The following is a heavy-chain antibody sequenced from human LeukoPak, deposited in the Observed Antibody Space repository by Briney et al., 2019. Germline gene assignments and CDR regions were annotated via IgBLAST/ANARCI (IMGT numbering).Heavy chain of an antibody. D-gene: IGHD2-2*02. J-gene: IGHJ4*02. CDR1: GGSISSSSYY. Sequence: PSETLSLTCTVSGGSISSSSYYWGWIRQPPGKGLEWIGSIYYSGSTYYNPSLKSRVTISVDTSKNQFSLKLSSVTAADTAVYYCARGNPYCSSTSCYRAPFDYWGQGTLVTVSS. CDR3: ARGNPYCSSTSCYRAPFDY. CDR2: IYYSGST. V-gene: IGHV4-39*01.